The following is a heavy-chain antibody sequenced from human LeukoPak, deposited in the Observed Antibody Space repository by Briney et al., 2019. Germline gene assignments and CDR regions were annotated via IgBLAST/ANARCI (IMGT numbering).Heavy chain of an antibody. CDR1: GFTFSSYS. CDR3: AKDGGNYYDSDGDYLMRSYMDV. CDR2: INIKQDGSEK. Sequence: PGGSLRLSCAASGFTFSSYSMNWVRQAPGKGLEWVANINIKQDGSEKYYVDSVKGRFTISRDNSKNTLYLQMNSLRADDTAVYYCAKDGGNYYDSDGDYLMRSYMDVWGKGTTVTVSS. D-gene: IGHD3-22*01. V-gene: IGHV3-7*01. J-gene: IGHJ6*04.